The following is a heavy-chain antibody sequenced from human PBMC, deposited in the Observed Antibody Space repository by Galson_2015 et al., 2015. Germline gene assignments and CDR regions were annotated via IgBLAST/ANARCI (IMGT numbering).Heavy chain of an antibody. J-gene: IGHJ5*02. CDR1: GYSFTGYY. D-gene: IGHD3-10*01. CDR2: INPNSGDT. CDR3: ARDIRTVTPGSNWFDP. Sequence: SVKVSCKASGYSFTGYYMHWVRQAPGQGLEWMGRINPNSGDTNYAQKFRGRVTMTRDTSITTAYMELSRLRSDDTAMYYCARDIRTVTPGSNWFDPWGQGTLVTVSS. V-gene: IGHV1-2*06.